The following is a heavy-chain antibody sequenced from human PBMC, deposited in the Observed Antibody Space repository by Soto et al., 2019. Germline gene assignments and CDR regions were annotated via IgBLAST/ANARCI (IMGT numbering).Heavy chain of an antibody. D-gene: IGHD4-17*01. V-gene: IGHV3-30*18. CDR1: GFTFSSYG. Sequence: GGSLRLSCAASGFTFSSYGMHWVRQAPGKGLEWVAVISYDGSNKYYADSVKGRFTISRDNSKNTLYLQMNSLRAEDTAVYYCAKESRGYGDSVDVWGQGTTVTVSS. J-gene: IGHJ6*02. CDR2: ISYDGSNK. CDR3: AKESRGYGDSVDV.